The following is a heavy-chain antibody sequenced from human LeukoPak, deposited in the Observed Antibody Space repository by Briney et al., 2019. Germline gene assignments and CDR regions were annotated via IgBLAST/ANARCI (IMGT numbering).Heavy chain of an antibody. CDR3: ARVGYCSSTSCPRAFDI. Sequence: GGSLRLSCAASGFTFSSYSMNWVRQAPGKGLEWVSYISSSRGNIPYADSVKGRFTISRDNAKNSLYLQMNSLRAEDTAVYYCARVGYCSSTSCPRAFDIWGQGAMVTVSS. J-gene: IGHJ3*02. D-gene: IGHD2-2*01. V-gene: IGHV3-48*04. CDR1: GFTFSSYS. CDR2: ISSSRGNI.